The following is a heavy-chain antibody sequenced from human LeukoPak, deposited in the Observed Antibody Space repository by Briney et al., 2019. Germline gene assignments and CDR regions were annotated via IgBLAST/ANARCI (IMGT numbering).Heavy chain of an antibody. J-gene: IGHJ4*02. CDR2: VCYNGTT. CDR1: GDSISSYF. V-gene: IGHV4-59*01. CDR3: AASGGFNSPRHY. Sequence: SETLSLTCSVSGDSISSYFWAWIRQPPGKGLEWIGYVCYNGTTNYNPSLRNRVAISIDTSKNQFSLKLNSATAADTAVYYCAASGGFNSPRHYWGQGTLVTVSS. D-gene: IGHD3-16*01.